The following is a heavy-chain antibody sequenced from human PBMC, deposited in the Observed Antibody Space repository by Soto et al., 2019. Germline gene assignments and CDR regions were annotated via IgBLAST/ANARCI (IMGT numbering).Heavy chain of an antibody. Sequence: EVQLLDSGGGWVQPGGSLRLSCVASGFVFSDYAMSWVRQAPGKGLEWVSAISAGGSDTYYADSVKGRFTVSRVNSKNTLYLQMNTLRAADTAIYYCASVPIWCGSSSCYTEGFDYWGQGTLVTVSS. J-gene: IGHJ4*02. V-gene: IGHV3-23*01. CDR3: ASVPIWCGSSSCYTEGFDY. CDR2: ISAGGSDT. D-gene: IGHD2-2*01. CDR1: GFVFSDYA.